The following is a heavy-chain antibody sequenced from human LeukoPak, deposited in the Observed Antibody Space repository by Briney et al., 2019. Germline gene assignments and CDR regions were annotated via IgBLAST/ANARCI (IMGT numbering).Heavy chain of an antibody. V-gene: IGHV3-74*01. CDR1: GFTVSDYW. D-gene: IGHD3-10*01. CDR2: INSDGSV. CDR3: ARGRGVYGWFDP. J-gene: IGHJ5*02. Sequence: GGSLRLSCAASGFTVSDYWMHWVRQTPGKGLVWVSRINSDGSVNYADSVKGRVTISRDSTKNTLYLHMNSLRVEDTAVYYCARGRGVYGWFDPWGQGTLVTVSS.